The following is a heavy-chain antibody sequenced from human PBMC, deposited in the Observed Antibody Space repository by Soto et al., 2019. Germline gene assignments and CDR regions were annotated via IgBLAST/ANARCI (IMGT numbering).Heavy chain of an antibody. CDR3: ARGGGRAYVTPPISNWFDP. CDR1: GFSFASFA. D-gene: IGHD3-16*01. V-gene: IGHV3-23*01. Sequence: DVQLSESGGDLVRPGGSLRLSCTTSGFSFASFALTWVRQAPGQGLEWVATIVGSDAKTHYADSVKGRFSISRDASRRTVYLQMNNLRADDTAIFYCARGGGRAYVTPPISNWFDPWGQGTLVTVSS. J-gene: IGHJ5*02. CDR2: IVGSDAKT.